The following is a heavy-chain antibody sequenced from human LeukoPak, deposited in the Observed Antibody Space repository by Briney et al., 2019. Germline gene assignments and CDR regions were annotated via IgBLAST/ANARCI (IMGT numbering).Heavy chain of an antibody. J-gene: IGHJ6*02. V-gene: IGHV3-23*01. CDR3: AEVGYYDSWSGTSDYYYGMDV. D-gene: IGHD3-3*01. CDR1: GFTFSRYA. CDR2: LSGSGGST. Sequence: GGSLRLSCAASGFTFSRYAMSWVRQAPGKGLEWVAALSGSGGSTYYADSVKGRFTISRDNFKNTLYLQMNTLRAEDTALYYCAEVGYYDSWSGTSDYYYGMDVWGQGTTVTVSS.